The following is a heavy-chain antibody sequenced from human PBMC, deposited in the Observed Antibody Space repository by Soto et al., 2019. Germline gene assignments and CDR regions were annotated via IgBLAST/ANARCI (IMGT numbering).Heavy chain of an antibody. CDR1: GFTFSDSW. Sequence: GGSLRLSCAASGFTFSDSWMGWVRQAPGKGLEWVAVTSYDGSNKYYADSVKGRFTISRDNSKNTLYLQMSSLRAEDTAVYYCAREEYTSWFDPWGQGTLVTVSS. D-gene: IGHD6-6*01. V-gene: IGHV3-30-3*01. CDR2: TSYDGSNK. J-gene: IGHJ5*02. CDR3: AREEYTSWFDP.